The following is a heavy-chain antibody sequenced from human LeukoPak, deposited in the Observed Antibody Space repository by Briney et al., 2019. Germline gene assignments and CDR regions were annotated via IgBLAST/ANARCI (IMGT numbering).Heavy chain of an antibody. CDR2: IKQDGSEK. V-gene: IGHV3-7*01. CDR3: AREVSSYVVAATPEWFDP. Sequence: GGSLRLSCAASGFTFSSYWMSWVRQAPGKGLEWVANIKQDGSEKYYVDSVKGRFTISRDNAKNSLYLQMNSLRAEDTAVYYCAREVSSYVVAATPEWFDPWGQGTLVTVSS. D-gene: IGHD2-15*01. CDR1: GFTFSSYW. J-gene: IGHJ5*02.